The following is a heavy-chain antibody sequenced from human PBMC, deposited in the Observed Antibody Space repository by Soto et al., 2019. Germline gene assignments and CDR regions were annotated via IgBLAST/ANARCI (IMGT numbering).Heavy chain of an antibody. CDR1: GYTFTGYY. V-gene: IGHV1-2*02. CDR2: INPDSGRT. Sequence: QVQLVQSGPEVGKPGASVKVSCKASGYTFTGYYLHWVRQAPGQGLEWMGYINPDSGRTRYAQNFQGTVTMTRDTSITTAYLELSSLKYDDSAIFYCALSFSQTNIDVWGQGTTVIVSS. J-gene: IGHJ6*01. CDR3: ALSFSQTNIDV.